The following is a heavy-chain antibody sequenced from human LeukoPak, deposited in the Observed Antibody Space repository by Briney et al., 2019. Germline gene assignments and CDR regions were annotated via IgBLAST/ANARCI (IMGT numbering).Heavy chain of an antibody. CDR3: ARAKRGYSYGYYHYFDY. CDR1: GFTFSDYY. V-gene: IGHV3-11*01. Sequence: GGSLRLSCAASGFTFSDYYMSWIRQAPGKGLEWVSYISTSGSTIYYADSLKGRFTISRDNAKNSLYLQMNSLRAEDTAVYYCARAKRGYSYGYYHYFDYWGQGTLVTVSS. CDR2: ISTSGSTI. D-gene: IGHD5-18*01. J-gene: IGHJ4*02.